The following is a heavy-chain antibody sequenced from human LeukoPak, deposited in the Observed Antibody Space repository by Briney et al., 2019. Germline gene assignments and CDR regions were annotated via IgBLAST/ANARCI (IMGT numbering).Heavy chain of an antibody. V-gene: IGHV1-8*01. D-gene: IGHD3-3*01. J-gene: IGHJ5*02. CDR2: MNPNSGNT. CDR3: ARGKVLRPIWFDP. CDR1: GYTFTSYV. Sequence: ASVKVSCKASGYTFTSYVINWVRQATGQGLEWMGWMNPNSGNTGYAQKFQGRVTMTRNTSISTAYMELSSLRSEDTAVYYCARGKVLRPIWFDPWGQGTLVTVSS.